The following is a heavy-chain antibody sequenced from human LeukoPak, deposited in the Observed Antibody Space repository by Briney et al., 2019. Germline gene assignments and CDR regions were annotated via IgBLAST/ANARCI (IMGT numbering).Heavy chain of an antibody. CDR2: INPILGTA. D-gene: IGHD3-22*01. CDR1: GGTFSSYG. J-gene: IGHJ3*02. V-gene: IGHV1-69*05. CDR3: AREVLGYDSSGYYGAFDI. Sequence: ASVKVSCKASGGTFSSYGISWVRQAPGQGLEWMGGINPILGTANYAQKFQGRVTITTDESTSTAYMELSSLKSEDTAVYYCAREVLGYDSSGYYGAFDIWGQGTMVTVSS.